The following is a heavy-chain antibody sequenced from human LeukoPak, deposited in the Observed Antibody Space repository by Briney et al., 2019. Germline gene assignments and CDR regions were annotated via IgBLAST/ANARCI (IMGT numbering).Heavy chain of an antibody. Sequence: GGSLRLSCAASGFTFSSYAMSWVRQAPGKGLEWASAISGSGGNTYYADSVKGRFTISRDNSKNTLYLQMNSLRAEDTAVYYCAKDRVAGLDAFDIWGHGTMVTVSS. J-gene: IGHJ3*02. CDR2: ISGSGGNT. V-gene: IGHV3-23*01. CDR3: AKDRVAGLDAFDI. D-gene: IGHD6-19*01. CDR1: GFTFSSYA.